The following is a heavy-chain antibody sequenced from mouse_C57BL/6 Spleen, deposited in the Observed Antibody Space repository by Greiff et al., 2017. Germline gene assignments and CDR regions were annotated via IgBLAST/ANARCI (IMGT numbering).Heavy chain of an antibody. CDR2: INPGSGGT. D-gene: IGHD2-5*01. V-gene: IGHV1-54*01. CDR3: ARRDYSNAWFAY. J-gene: IGHJ3*01. CDR1: GYAFTNYL. Sequence: VKLQQSGAELVRPGTSVKVSCKASGYAFTNYLIEWVKQRPGQGLEWIGVINPGSGGTNYNEKFKGKATLTADKSSSTAYMQLSSLTSEDSAVYFCARRDYSNAWFAYWGQGTLVTVSA.